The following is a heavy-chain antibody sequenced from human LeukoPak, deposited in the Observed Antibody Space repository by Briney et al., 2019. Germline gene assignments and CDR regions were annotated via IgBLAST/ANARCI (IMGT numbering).Heavy chain of an antibody. CDR2: ISYHGRDT. CDR1: GVTFSSFA. CDR3: ARQDCSGGSCYLDY. J-gene: IGHJ4*02. Sequence: GGSLRLSCAASGVTFSSFAMHWVRQAPGKGLEWVAVISYHGRDTYYADSVKGRFTISRDNSKNTLYLQLNSLGAEDTAVYYCARQDCSGGSCYLDYWGQGTLVTVSS. V-gene: IGHV3-30*04. D-gene: IGHD2-15*01.